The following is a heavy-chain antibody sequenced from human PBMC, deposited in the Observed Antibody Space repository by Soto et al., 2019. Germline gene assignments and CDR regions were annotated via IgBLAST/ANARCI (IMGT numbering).Heavy chain of an antibody. Sequence: PGGSLRLSCAASGFTFSNYAMSWVRQAPGKGPEWVSGISSSGGSTYYADSVKGRFTISRDNSKNTLFLRMNRPRVEDTAVYYCMMFAPGGGHCLCLAMDVWGQGTPVTVSS. D-gene: IGHD2-21*02. CDR2: ISSSGGST. CDR3: MMFAPGGGHCLCLAMDV. CDR1: GFTFSNYA. V-gene: IGHV3-23*01. J-gene: IGHJ6*02.